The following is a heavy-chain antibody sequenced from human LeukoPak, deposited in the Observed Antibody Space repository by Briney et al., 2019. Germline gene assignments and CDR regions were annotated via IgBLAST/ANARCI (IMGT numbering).Heavy chain of an antibody. D-gene: IGHD2-15*01. V-gene: IGHV1-2*02. CDR2: INLNSGGT. CDR1: VYTFTDYY. CDR3: ARDAGYCTGGSCWYFDH. J-gene: IGHJ4*02. Sequence: ASVNVSCTASVYTFTDYYMHWVRQAPGQGLEWMGWINLNSGGTNFAQRFQGRVTMTRDTSISTAYMDLSRLISDDTAVYYCARDAGYCTGGSCWYFDHWGQGTLVTVSS.